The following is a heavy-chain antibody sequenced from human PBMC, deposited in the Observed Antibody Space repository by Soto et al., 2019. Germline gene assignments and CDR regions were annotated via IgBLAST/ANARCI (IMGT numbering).Heavy chain of an antibody. D-gene: IGHD6-13*01. CDR1: GFTFRSFT. J-gene: IGHJ5*02. V-gene: IGHV3-21*01. CDR2: ISSNSAYI. CDR3: TRDASRDSSARGWFDP. Sequence: GGSLRLSFAASGFTFRSFTMNWVRQAPGKGLEWVSTISSNSAYIYYTDALRGRFTISRDNAKNSLHLQMNSLRAEDTAVYYCTRDASRDSSARGWFDPWGPGTL.